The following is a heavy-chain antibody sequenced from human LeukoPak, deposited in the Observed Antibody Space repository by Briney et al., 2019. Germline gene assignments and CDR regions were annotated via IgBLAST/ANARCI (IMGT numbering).Heavy chain of an antibody. Sequence: ASVKVSCKASGYTFTGYYMHWVRQAPGQGLEWMEWINPNSGGTNYAQKFQGRVTMTRDTSIRTAYMELSRLRSDDTAVYYCARAPRGYQLLTFDPWGQGTLVTVSS. D-gene: IGHD2-2*01. V-gene: IGHV1-2*02. J-gene: IGHJ5*02. CDR2: INPNSGGT. CDR3: ARAPRGYQLLTFDP. CDR1: GYTFTGYY.